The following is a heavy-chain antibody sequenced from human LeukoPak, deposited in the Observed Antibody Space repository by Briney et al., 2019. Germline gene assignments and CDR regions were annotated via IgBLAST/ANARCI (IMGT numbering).Heavy chain of an antibody. J-gene: IGHJ4*02. D-gene: IGHD5-24*01. V-gene: IGHV4-59*01. CDR1: GGSISAYY. CDR3: ARDPQLHYFDY. CDR2: IYYSGST. Sequence: PSETLSLTCTVSGGSISAYYWSWIRQPPGKVLEWIGSIYYSGSTKYNPSLKSRVTISVDTSKNQFSLKLSSVTAADTAVYYCARDPQLHYFDYWGQGTLVTVSS.